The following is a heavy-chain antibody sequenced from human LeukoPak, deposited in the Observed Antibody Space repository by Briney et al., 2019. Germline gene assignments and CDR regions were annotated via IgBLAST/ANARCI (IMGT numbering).Heavy chain of an antibody. CDR3: ARGERWLQFSSLDY. J-gene: IGHJ4*02. D-gene: IGHD5-24*01. CDR1: GGSISSSSYY. Sequence: PSETLSLTCTVSGGSISSSSYYWGWIRQPPGKGLEWIGSIYYSGSTYYNPSLKSRVTISVDTSKNQFSLKLSSVTAADTAVYYCARGERWLQFSSLDYWGQGTPVTVSS. V-gene: IGHV4-39*07. CDR2: IYYSGST.